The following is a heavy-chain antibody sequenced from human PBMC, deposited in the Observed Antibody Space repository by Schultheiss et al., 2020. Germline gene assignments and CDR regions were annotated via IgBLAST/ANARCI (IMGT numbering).Heavy chain of an antibody. V-gene: IGHV4-31*03. Sequence: SQTLSLTCPVSGASISSGTYYWSWIRQHPGKGLEWIGYIYYSGSTYYNPSLKSRVTMSVDTSKNQFSLKLTSVTAADTAVYYCARDRIVPAAIYYYVMDVWGQGTTVTVSS. D-gene: IGHD2-2*01. J-gene: IGHJ6*02. CDR3: ARDRIVPAAIYYYVMDV. CDR1: GASISSGTYY. CDR2: IYYSGST.